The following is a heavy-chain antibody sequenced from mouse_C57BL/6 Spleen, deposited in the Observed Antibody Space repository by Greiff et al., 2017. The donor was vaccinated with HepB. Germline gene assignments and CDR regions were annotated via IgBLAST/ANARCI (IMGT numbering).Heavy chain of an antibody. J-gene: IGHJ4*01. CDR1: GYTFTDYE. CDR3: TRGVNYYGSSYDYYAMDY. CDR2: IDPETGGT. V-gene: IGHV1-15*01. Sequence: VQLKESGAELVRPGASVTLSCKASGYTFTDYEMHWVKQTPVHGLEWIGAIDPETGGTAYNQKFKGKAILTADKSSSTAYMELRSLTSEDSAVYYCTRGVNYYGSSYDYYAMDYWGQGTSVTVSS. D-gene: IGHD1-1*01.